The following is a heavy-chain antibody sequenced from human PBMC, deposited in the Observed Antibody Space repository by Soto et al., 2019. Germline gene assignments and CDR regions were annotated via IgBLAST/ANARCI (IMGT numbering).Heavy chain of an antibody. D-gene: IGHD3-3*01. CDR2: IYYSGST. J-gene: IGHJ1*01. V-gene: IGHV4-31*03. CDR3: LRVFSDRRSLFDF. CDR1: GGSISSGGYY. Sequence: SETLSLTCTVSGGSISSGGYYWSWIRQHPGKGLEWIGYIYYSGSTYYNPSLKSRVTISVDTSKNQFSLKLSSVTAADTAVYYCLRVFSDRRSLFDFWGQGSLVTGSS.